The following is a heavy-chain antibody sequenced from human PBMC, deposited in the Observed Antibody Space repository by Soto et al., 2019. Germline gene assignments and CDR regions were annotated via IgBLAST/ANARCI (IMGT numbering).Heavy chain of an antibody. V-gene: IGHV4-30-4*01. D-gene: IGHD3-10*01. Sequence: SETLSLTCTVSGGSISSGDYYWSWLRQPPGKGLEWIGYIYYSGSTYHNPSLKSRVTISVDTSKNQFSLKLSSVTAADTAVYYCARVGGFGATTIDYWGQGTLVTVSS. CDR3: ARVGGFGATTIDY. CDR2: IYYSGST. CDR1: GGSISSGDYY. J-gene: IGHJ4*02.